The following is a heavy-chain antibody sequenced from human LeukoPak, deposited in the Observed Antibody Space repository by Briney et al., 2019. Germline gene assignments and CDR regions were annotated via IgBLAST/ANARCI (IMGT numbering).Heavy chain of an antibody. Sequence: GGSLRLSCAASGFTFSSYGMHWVRQAPGKGLEWVAVISYDGSNKYYADSVKGRFTISRDNSKNTLYLQMSSLRAEDTAVYYCAKKGRFDYWGQGTLVTVSS. CDR2: ISYDGSNK. V-gene: IGHV3-30*18. CDR1: GFTFSSYG. J-gene: IGHJ4*02. CDR3: AKKGRFDY.